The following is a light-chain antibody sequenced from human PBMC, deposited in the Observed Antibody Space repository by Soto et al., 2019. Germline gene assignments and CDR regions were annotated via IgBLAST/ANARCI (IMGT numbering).Light chain of an antibody. V-gene: IGLV1-40*01. Sequence: QLVLTQPPSVSGAPGQRVTISCTGSSSNIGAGYDVHWYQQLPGTAPKLLIHGNNNRPSGVPDRFSGSKSGTSVSLAITGLQAEDEADYYCQSYDTSLSGVVFGGGTKLTVL. CDR2: GNN. CDR3: QSYDTSLSGVV. CDR1: SSNIGAGYD. J-gene: IGLJ2*01.